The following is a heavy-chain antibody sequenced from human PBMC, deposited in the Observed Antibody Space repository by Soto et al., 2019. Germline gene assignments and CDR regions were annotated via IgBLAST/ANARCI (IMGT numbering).Heavy chain of an antibody. J-gene: IGHJ4*02. CDR1: GGSFSGDY. D-gene: IGHD6-6*01. Sequence: PSETLSLTCAVYGGSFSGDYWSWILQPPGKGLEWIGEINHSGSTNYNPSLKSRVTISVDTSKNQFSLKLSSVTAADTAVYYCARRSSIAAPGKGYFDYWGQGTLVTAPQ. CDR3: ARRSSIAAPGKGYFDY. CDR2: INHSGST. V-gene: IGHV4-34*01.